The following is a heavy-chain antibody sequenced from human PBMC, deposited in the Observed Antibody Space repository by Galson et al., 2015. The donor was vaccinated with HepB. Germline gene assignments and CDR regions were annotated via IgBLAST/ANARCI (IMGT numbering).Heavy chain of an antibody. CDR2: IYYSGST. CDR1: GGSISSSSYY. CDR3: ARLLVAEYYYDSSGYLGYYFDY. D-gene: IGHD3-22*01. Sequence: SETLSLTCTVSGGSISSSSYYWGWIRQPPGKGLEWIGSIYYSGSTYYNPSLKSRVTISADTSENQFSLKLSSVTAADTAVYYCARLLVAEYYYDSSGYLGYYFDYWGQGTLVTVSS. V-gene: IGHV4-39*01. J-gene: IGHJ4*02.